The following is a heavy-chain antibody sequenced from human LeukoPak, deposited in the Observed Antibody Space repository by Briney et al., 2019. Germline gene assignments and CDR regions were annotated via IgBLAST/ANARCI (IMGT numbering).Heavy chain of an antibody. V-gene: IGHV3-74*01. Sequence: GGSLRLSCAASGFTFSSYWMHWVRQAPGKGLVWVSRINSDGSTTSYADSVKGRFTISRDNAKNSLYLQMNSLRAEDTALYYCARDLTYYDSSGYYSDYYYMDVWGKGTTVTVSS. J-gene: IGHJ6*03. CDR1: GFTFSSYW. CDR2: INSDGSTT. D-gene: IGHD3-22*01. CDR3: ARDLTYYDSSGYYSDYYYMDV.